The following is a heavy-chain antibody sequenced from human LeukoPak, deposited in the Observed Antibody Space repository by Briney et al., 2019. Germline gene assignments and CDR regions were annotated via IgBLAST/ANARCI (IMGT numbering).Heavy chain of an antibody. J-gene: IGHJ6*03. V-gene: IGHV4-4*07. CDR2: IYTSGST. CDR3: ARMDYYGSGSYSGALYYYYYMDV. D-gene: IGHD3-10*01. Sequence: SGTLSLTCTVSGGSISSYYWSWIRQPAGKGLEWIGRIYTSGSTNYNPSLKSRVTMSVDTSKNQFSLKLSSVTAADTAVYYCARMDYYGSGSYSGALYYYYYMDVWGKGTTVTVSS. CDR1: GGSISSYY.